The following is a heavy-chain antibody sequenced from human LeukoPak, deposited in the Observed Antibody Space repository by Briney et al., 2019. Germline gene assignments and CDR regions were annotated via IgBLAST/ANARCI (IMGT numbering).Heavy chain of an antibody. CDR2: ISACNGNT. CDR1: GYTFTSYG. Sequence: ASVKVSCKASGYTFTSYGISWVRQAPGQGLEWMGWISACNGNTNYAQKLQGRVTMTTDTSTSTAYMELRSLRSDDTAVYYCARDPRRAYYYGSGSYIYYYGMDVWGQGTTVTVSS. CDR3: ARDPRRAYYYGSGSYIYYYGMDV. D-gene: IGHD3-10*01. V-gene: IGHV1-18*01. J-gene: IGHJ6*02.